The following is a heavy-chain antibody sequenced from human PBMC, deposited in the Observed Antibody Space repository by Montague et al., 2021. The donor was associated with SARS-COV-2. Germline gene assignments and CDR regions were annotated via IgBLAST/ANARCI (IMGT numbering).Heavy chain of an antibody. Sequence: SETLSLTCTVSGDSISYFYWSWIRQPAGKRLEWIGRASASGSTNXNPSLNSRVTMSVDTSKKQFSLRLSPVTAADTAVYYCARDVVAAPGTFDYWGQGTLVTVSS. CDR1: GDSISYFY. CDR3: ARDVVAAPGTFDY. D-gene: IGHD6-13*01. CDR2: ASASGST. J-gene: IGHJ4*02. V-gene: IGHV4-4*07.